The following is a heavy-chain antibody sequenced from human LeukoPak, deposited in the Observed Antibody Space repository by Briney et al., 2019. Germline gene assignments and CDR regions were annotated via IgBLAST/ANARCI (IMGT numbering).Heavy chain of an antibody. V-gene: IGHV1-2*02. Sequence: ASVKVSCKASGYTFTSYYMHWVRQAPGQGLEWMGWINPNSGGTNYAQKFQGRVTMTRDTSISTAYMELSRLRSDDTAVYYCARVANPGHDAFDIWGQGTMVTVSS. J-gene: IGHJ3*02. CDR1: GYTFTSYY. CDR3: ARVANPGHDAFDI. CDR2: INPNSGGT.